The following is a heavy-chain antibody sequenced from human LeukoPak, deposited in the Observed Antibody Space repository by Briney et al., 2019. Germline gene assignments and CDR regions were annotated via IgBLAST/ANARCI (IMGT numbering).Heavy chain of an antibody. CDR2: ISISASTI. D-gene: IGHD3-10*01. J-gene: IGHJ5*02. Sequence: GGSLRLCCAASGFTFSHYPMNWVRQAPGKGLEWVSYISISASTIYYADSVKGRFTISRDNSKNTLYLQMNSLRAEDTAVYYCARDAVWFGELLSPVHWFDPWGQGTLVTVSS. CDR3: ARDAVWFGELLSPVHWFDP. V-gene: IGHV3-48*01. CDR1: GFTFSHYP.